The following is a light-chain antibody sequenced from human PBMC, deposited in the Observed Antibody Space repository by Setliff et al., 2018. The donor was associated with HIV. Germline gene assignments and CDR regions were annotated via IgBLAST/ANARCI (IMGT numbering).Light chain of an antibody. CDR1: SSNIGSNT. J-gene: IGLJ2*01. Sequence: QSVLTQPPSASGTPGQRVTISCSGSSSNIGSNTVNWYQQLPGTAPTLLIYNNNQRPSGVPDRFSGSKSGTSASLAISGLQSEDEADYYCAAWDDSLNGVVFGGGTKVTLL. CDR2: NNN. CDR3: AAWDDSLNGVV. V-gene: IGLV1-44*01.